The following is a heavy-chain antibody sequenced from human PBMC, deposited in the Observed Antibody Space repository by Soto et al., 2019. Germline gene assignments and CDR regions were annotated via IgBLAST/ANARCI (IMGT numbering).Heavy chain of an antibody. D-gene: IGHD6-13*01. J-gene: IGHJ4*02. Sequence: PGGSLRLSCAASGFTFSSYWMSWVRQGPGKGLEWVSNINQNGSEIYYVDSVKGRFTISRDNSKNTLYLQMNSLRAEDTAVYYCANSVAAAGTSRDYWGQGTLVTVSS. CDR3: ANSVAAAGTSRDY. V-gene: IGHV3-7*05. CDR1: GFTFSSYW. CDR2: INQNGSEI.